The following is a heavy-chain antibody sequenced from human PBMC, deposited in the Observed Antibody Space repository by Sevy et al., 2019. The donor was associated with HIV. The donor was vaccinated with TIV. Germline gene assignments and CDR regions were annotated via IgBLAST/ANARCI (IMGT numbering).Heavy chain of an antibody. CDR1: GFTFSDSA. J-gene: IGHJ3*02. CDR3: TRHNYDSRDYNAFDI. Sequence: GGSLRLSCAASGFTFSDSAMHWFRQASGKGLEWVGLIRNKANTYATTYGASVKGRFTISRDDLKNTAYLQMSSLKTEDTAVYYCTRHNYDSRDYNAFDIGGQGTMVTVSS. D-gene: IGHD3-22*01. CDR2: IRNKANTYAT. V-gene: IGHV3-73*01.